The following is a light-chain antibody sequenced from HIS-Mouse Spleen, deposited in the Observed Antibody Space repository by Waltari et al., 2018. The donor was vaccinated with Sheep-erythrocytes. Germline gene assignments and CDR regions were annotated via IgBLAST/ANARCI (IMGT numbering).Light chain of an antibody. CDR1: KLGDKY. CDR2: QDS. CDR3: QAWDSGTAWV. Sequence: SYELTQPPSVSVSPGQTPSITCSGDKLGDKYACWYQQKPGQSPVLVIYQDSKRPSGIPERFAGSNSGSTATLAVSGAQAMDEADYYCQAWDSGTAWVFGGGTKLSVL. V-gene: IGLV3-1*01. J-gene: IGLJ3*02.